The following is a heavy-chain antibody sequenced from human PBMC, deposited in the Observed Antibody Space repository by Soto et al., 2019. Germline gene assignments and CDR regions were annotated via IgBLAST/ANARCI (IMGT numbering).Heavy chain of an antibody. CDR2: ISYDGSNK. V-gene: IGHV3-30*18. CDR1: GFTFSSYG. J-gene: IGHJ4*02. Sequence: PGGSLRLSCSASGFTFSSYGMHWVRQAPGKGLEWVALISYDGSNKYYTDSVKGRFTISRDNSKNTLYLQMNSLIAEDTAVYYCDKDTDTHDSSGYYFPYWGQGTLVTVSS. D-gene: IGHD3-22*01. CDR3: DKDTDTHDSSGYYFPY.